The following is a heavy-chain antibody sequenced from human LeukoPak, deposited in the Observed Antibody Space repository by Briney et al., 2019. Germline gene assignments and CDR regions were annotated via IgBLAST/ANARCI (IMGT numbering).Heavy chain of an antibody. Sequence: GGSLSLSCAASGFTFSSYGMHWVGQAPAKGLDWVAFIRYDGSNKYYADSVKGRFTISRDNSKNTLYLQMNSLRAEDTAVYYCAKDLNSSGWFKHDAFDIWGQGTMVTVSS. CDR2: IRYDGSNK. J-gene: IGHJ3*02. CDR1: GFTFSSYG. D-gene: IGHD6-19*01. CDR3: AKDLNSSGWFKHDAFDI. V-gene: IGHV3-30*02.